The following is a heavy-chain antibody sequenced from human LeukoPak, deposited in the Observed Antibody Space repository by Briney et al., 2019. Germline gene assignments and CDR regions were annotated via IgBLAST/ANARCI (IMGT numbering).Heavy chain of an antibody. V-gene: IGHV3-72*01. CDR3: ARDTRDGIDY. CDR2: TKHKAHSYTT. CDR1: GFSFSDHY. D-gene: IGHD5-24*01. J-gene: IGHJ4*02. Sequence: GGSLRLSCAASGFSFSDHYMDWVRQAPGKGLEWVGRTKHKAHSYTTDYAASVKDRFTISRDDSKNSLFLQINSLKPEDTAMYYCARDTRDGIDYWGQGTLVSVPS.